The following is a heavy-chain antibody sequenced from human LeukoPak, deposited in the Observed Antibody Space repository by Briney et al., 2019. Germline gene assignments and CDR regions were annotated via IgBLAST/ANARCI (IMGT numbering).Heavy chain of an antibody. CDR1: GFIFTGYF. J-gene: IGHJ4*02. D-gene: IGHD3-3*01. CDR2: IKHDGSEK. CDR3: ATDRGWRTSGYYLYYFEY. Sequence: GGSLRLSCAASGFIFTGYFMSWVRQAPGKGLEWVASIKHDGSEKYYVDSVRGRFTISRDNTRNLLYLQMSSLRAEDTAVYYCATDRGWRTSGYYLYYFEYWGQGTLVTFSS. V-gene: IGHV3-7*01.